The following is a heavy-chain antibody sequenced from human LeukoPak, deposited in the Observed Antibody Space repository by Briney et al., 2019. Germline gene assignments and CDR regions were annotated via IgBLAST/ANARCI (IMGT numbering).Heavy chain of an antibody. CDR3: AIPRGPPAASAHRFDP. J-gene: IGHJ5*02. D-gene: IGHD2-2*01. CDR2: IIPIFGTA. Sequence: GASVKVSCKASGGTFSSYAISWVRQAPGQGLEWMGGIIPIFGTANYAQKFQGRVTITADESTSTAYMELSSLRSEDTAVYYCAIPRGPPAASAHRFDPWGQGTLATVSS. CDR1: GGTFSSYA. V-gene: IGHV1-69*13.